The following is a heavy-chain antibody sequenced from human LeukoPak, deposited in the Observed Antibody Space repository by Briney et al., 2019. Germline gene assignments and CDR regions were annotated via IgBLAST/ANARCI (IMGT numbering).Heavy chain of an antibody. Sequence: SETLSLTCTVSGGSISDYYWSWIRRPPGKGLEWIGCIYHGGSTNYNPSLKSRVTISVDTSKNQFSLKVGSVTAADTAVYYCARAKLGSSGWFDYWGQGTLVTVSS. J-gene: IGHJ4*02. V-gene: IGHV4-59*01. CDR1: GGSISDYY. CDR2: IYHGGST. CDR3: ARAKLGSSGWFDY. D-gene: IGHD6-19*01.